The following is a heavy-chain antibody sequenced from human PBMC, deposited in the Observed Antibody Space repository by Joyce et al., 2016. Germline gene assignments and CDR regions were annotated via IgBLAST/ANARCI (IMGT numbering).Heavy chain of an antibody. Sequence: QVQLVESGGGVVQPGRSLRLSCAASGFTFRHYGMHWVRQAPGKGLEWVAVGWHNGNIKNYADFVEGRFTISRDNSKNTLYLQMNSLRDDDTAVYYCARDAGKDAGMDVWGQGTTVTVSS. D-gene: IGHD6-13*01. J-gene: IGHJ6*02. V-gene: IGHV3-33*01. CDR3: ARDAGKDAGMDV. CDR2: GWHNGNIK. CDR1: GFTFRHYG.